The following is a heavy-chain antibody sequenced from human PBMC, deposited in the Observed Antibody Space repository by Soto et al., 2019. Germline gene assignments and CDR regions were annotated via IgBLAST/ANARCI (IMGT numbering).Heavy chain of an antibody. V-gene: IGHV3-23*01. CDR2: IGGGGATT. CDR3: AKNFGFWSPPHSRYFAY. D-gene: IGHD3-3*01. CDR1: GFTFINYA. J-gene: IGHJ4*02. Sequence: GGSLRLSCAASGFTFINYAMIWVRQAPGKGLEWVSGIGGGGATTFYADSVKGRFTISRDNSRNTLYLQMNSLRAEDTAVYYCAKNFGFWSPPHSRYFAYWGQGTLVTVSS.